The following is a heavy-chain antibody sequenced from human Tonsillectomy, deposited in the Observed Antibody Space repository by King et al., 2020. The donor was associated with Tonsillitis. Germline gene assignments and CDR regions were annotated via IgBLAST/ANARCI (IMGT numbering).Heavy chain of an antibody. D-gene: IGHD2-8*02. V-gene: IGHV1-2*02. Sequence: QLVQSGTEVKKPGASVKVSCKASGYIFTDYHIHWVRQAAGQGLEWMGWINPDSGGTNYAEKFQGRLTVTRDTSSTTAYMELTRLTSDDTAVYFCTILGPALACDIWGEGPVVSVSS. CDR3: TILGPALACDI. J-gene: IGHJ3*02. CDR1: GYIFTDYH. CDR2: INPDSGGT.